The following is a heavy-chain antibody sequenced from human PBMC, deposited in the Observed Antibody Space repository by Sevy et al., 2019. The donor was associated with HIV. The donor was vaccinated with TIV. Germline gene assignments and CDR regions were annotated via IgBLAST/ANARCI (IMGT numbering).Heavy chain of an antibody. Sequence: SETLSLTCTVSGASISSTDYYWGWTRQSPVKGLEWIPLIRHGGYTFYNPSLKSRVSISADTSKYQCSLKLRFVSAAETSIYYCVGRKLTYSSGWHYFDYWGQGTVVTVSS. CDR1: GASISSTDYY. J-gene: IGHJ4*02. D-gene: IGHD6-19*01. CDR3: VGRKLTYSSGWHYFDY. CDR2: IRHGGYT. V-gene: IGHV4-39*01.